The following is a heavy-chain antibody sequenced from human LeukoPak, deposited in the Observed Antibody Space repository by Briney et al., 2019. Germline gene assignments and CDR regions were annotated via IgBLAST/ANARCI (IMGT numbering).Heavy chain of an antibody. Sequence: GGSLRLSCAASGFTFDDYGMSWVRQAPGKGLEWVSGINWNGGSTGYADSVKGRFTISRDNAKNSLYLQMNSLRAEDTAVYYCASAWGIQPFDYWGQGTLVTVSS. J-gene: IGHJ4*02. D-gene: IGHD3-16*01. CDR2: INWNGGST. CDR1: GFTFDDYG. V-gene: IGHV3-20*04. CDR3: ASAWGIQPFDY.